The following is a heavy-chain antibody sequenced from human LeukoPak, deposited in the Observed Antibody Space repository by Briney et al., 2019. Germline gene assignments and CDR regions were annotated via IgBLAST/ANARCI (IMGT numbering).Heavy chain of an antibody. V-gene: IGHV4-59*01. CDR2: IYYSGST. Sequence: PSETLSLTCTVSGGSISSYYWSWIRQPPGKGLEWIGYIYYSGSTNYNPSLKSRVTISVDTSKNQFSLKLSSVTAADTAVYYCTSGLRGGYKDYWGQGTLVTVSS. CDR3: TSGLRGGYKDY. J-gene: IGHJ4*02. CDR1: GGSISSYY. D-gene: IGHD2-15*01.